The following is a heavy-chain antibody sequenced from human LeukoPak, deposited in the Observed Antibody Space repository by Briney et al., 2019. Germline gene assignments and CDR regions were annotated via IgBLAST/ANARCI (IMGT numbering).Heavy chain of an antibody. CDR2: ISATGGST. J-gene: IGHJ4*02. V-gene: IGHV3-23*01. CDR3: AKGGYSSGWRNYFDY. CDR1: GFTFSSYG. Sequence: PGGSLRLSYAASGFTFSSYGITWVRQAPGKGLEWVSTISATGGSTYYADSVKGRFTISRDNSKDTLYLQVNSLRAEDTAVYYCAKGGYSSGWRNYFDYWGQGTLVTVSS. D-gene: IGHD6-19*01.